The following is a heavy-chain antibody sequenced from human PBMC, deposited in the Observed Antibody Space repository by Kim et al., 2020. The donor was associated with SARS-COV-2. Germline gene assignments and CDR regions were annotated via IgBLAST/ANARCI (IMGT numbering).Heavy chain of an antibody. CDR3: ARSSINRADY. CDR2: INTNTGKP. D-gene: IGHD5-12*01. V-gene: IGHV7-4-1*02. Sequence: RQPPGQGLEWRGWINTNTGKPTYAQGFTGRFAFSSDTSIRTAYVEITSLKAEDTAVYYGARSSINRADYWGQGTLVTVSS. J-gene: IGHJ4*02.